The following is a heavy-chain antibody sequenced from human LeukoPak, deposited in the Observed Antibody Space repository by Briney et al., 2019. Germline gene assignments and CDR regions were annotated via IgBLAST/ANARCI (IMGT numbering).Heavy chain of an antibody. CDR1: GGGLRNYA. D-gene: IGHD6-19*01. CDR2: IIPSIGSS. V-gene: IGHV1-69*04. J-gene: IGHJ4*02. Sequence: SVKVSCKASGGGLRNYAITWVRQAPGQGLEWMGRIIPSIGSSNYVPKFQGRFTITADKSTSTVFIELSNLRSEDTAVYFCGTDRGSGWNKAIDYWGQGTLVTVSS. CDR3: GTDRGSGWNKAIDY.